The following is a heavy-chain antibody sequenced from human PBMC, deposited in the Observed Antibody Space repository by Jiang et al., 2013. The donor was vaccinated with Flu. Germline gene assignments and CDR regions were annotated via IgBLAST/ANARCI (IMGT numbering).Heavy chain of an antibody. D-gene: IGHD1-26*01. Sequence: GPGLVKPSETLSLTCTVSGGSISSSSYYWGWIRQPPGKGLEWIGSIYYSGSTYYNPSLKSRVTISVDTSKNQFSLKLSSATAADTAVYYCARLNSGSYFSYFDYWGQGTLVTVSS. CDR1: GGSISSSSYY. CDR2: IYYSGST. J-gene: IGHJ4*02. V-gene: IGHV4-39*01. CDR3: ARLNSGSYFSYFDY.